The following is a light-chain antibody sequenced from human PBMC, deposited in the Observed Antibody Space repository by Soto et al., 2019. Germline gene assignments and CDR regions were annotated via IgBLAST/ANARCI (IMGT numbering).Light chain of an antibody. Sequence: DIQMTQSPSSLSASVGDRVTITCRASQSISSYLNWYQQKPGKAPKLLIYAASILQSGVPSRFSGSGSGTDLTLTISSLQPEDFATYYCQQSYSTRRTFGQGTKVEIK. CDR3: QQSYSTRRT. CDR2: AAS. J-gene: IGKJ1*01. V-gene: IGKV1-39*01. CDR1: QSISSY.